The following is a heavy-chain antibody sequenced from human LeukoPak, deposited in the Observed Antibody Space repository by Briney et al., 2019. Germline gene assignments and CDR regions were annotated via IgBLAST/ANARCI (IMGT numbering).Heavy chain of an antibody. J-gene: IGHJ4*02. CDR2: IIPILGIA. D-gene: IGHD3-22*01. V-gene: IGHV1-69*04. CDR1: GGTFSSYA. CDR3: ARGPYYGSSGYPY. Sequence: ASVKVSCKASGGTFSSYAISWVRQAPGQGLEWMGRIIPILGIANYAQKFQGRVTITADKSTSTAYMELSSLRSEDTAVYYCARGPYYGSSGYPYWGQGTLVTVSS.